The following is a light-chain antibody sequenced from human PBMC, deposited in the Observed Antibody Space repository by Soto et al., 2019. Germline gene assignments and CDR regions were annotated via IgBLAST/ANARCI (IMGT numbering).Light chain of an antibody. CDR2: EVS. CDR3: SSYTSTFTPV. V-gene: IGLV2-14*01. Sequence: QSALTQPASVSGSPGQSITISCTGSSSDVGGYNYVSWYQQHPGKAPKLMIYEVSNRPSGVSNRFSGSKSGNTASLTISGLQAEDEADYYCSSYTSTFTPVFGGRTKLTVL. J-gene: IGLJ3*02. CDR1: SSDVGGYNY.